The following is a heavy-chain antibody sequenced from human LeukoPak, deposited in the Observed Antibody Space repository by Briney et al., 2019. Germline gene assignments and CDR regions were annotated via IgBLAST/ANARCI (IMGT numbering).Heavy chain of an antibody. CDR2: INVYNGNT. D-gene: IGHD2-2*01. CDR3: ARGIRYCSSTSCSKGYYFDY. CDR1: GYTFTSYG. J-gene: IGHJ4*02. Sequence: GASVNVSCKASGYTFTSYGFNWVRQPPGQGLEWKGWINVYNGNTNYAQKLQGRVTMTTDTSTSTAYMELRSLRSDDTAVYYCARGIRYCSSTSCSKGYYFDYWGQGTLVTVSS. V-gene: IGHV1-18*01.